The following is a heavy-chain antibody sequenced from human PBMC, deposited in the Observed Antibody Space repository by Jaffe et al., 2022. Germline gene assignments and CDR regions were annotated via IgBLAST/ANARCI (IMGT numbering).Heavy chain of an antibody. CDR1: GGSISSYY. V-gene: IGHV4-59*01. Sequence: QVQLQESGPGLVKPSETLSLTCTVSGGSISSYYWSWIRQPPGKGLEWIGYIYYSGSTNYNPSLKSRVTISVDTSKNQFSLKLSSVTAADTAVYYCARDSYYDFWSGYYTGGSPPLYYMDVWGKGTTVTVSS. CDR3: ARDSYYDFWSGYYTGGSPPLYYMDV. D-gene: IGHD3-3*01. J-gene: IGHJ6*03. CDR2: IYYSGST.